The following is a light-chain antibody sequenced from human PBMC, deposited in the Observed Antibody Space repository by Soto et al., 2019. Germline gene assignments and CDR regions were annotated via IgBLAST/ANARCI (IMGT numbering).Light chain of an antibody. CDR1: HSVSSN. CDR3: QQYQSLPFT. V-gene: IGKV3-15*01. CDR2: GAS. Sequence: EIVMTQSPATLSVSPGERVTLPCRASHSVSSNLAWYQQKPGQAPRLLIYGASSRATGIPARFSGSGSGTEFTLTISSLQSEDVAVYYCQQYQSLPFTFGPGTTVHIK. J-gene: IGKJ3*01.